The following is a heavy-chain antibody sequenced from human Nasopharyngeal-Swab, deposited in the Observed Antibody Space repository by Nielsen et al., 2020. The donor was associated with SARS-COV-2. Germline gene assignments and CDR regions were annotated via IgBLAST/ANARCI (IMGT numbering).Heavy chain of an antibody. CDR2: MYKSGNT. Sequence: SETLSLTCSVSGGSNSRYYWSWVRQSPGKGLEWIGNMYKSGNTNYNPSLKSRVTISVDTSKNQFSLQLSSVTAADTAVYYCVRSSSWYYFDYWAQGTQVTVSS. CDR3: VRSSSWYYFDY. J-gene: IGHJ4*02. D-gene: IGHD6-13*01. V-gene: IGHV4-59*12. CDR1: GGSNSRYY.